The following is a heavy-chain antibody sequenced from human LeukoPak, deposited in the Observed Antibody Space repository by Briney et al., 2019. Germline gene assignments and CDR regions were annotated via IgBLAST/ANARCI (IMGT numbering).Heavy chain of an antibody. CDR3: ARDRGELYWFDP. D-gene: IGHD1-7*01. CDR2: IIPIFGTA. Sequence: GASVKVSCKASGGTFSSYAISWVRQAPGQGLEWMGGIIPIFGTANHAQKFQGRVTITTDESTSTAYMELSSLRSEDTAVYYCARDRGELYWFDPWGQGTLVTVSS. CDR1: GGTFSSYA. V-gene: IGHV1-69*05. J-gene: IGHJ5*02.